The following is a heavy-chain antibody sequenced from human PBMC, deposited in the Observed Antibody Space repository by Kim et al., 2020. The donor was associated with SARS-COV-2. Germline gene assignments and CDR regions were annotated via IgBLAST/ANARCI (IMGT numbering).Heavy chain of an antibody. CDR1: GFTFTTYW. V-gene: IGHV3-7*03. J-gene: IGHJ3*02. Sequence: GGSLRLSCAASGFTFTTYWMAWVRQPPGKEMQWVANIRQDGSENDYVDSVKGRITISRDNAKNSLYLQMNSLRVEDTAVYYCARENWGDLDIWGQGIMVTVSS. CDR3: ARENWGDLDI. CDR2: IRQDGSEN. D-gene: IGHD7-27*01.